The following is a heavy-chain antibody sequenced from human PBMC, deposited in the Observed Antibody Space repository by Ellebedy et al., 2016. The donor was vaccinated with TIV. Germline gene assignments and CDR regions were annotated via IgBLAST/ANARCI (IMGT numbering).Heavy chain of an antibody. CDR3: AKEKRYCSSANCPLGY. D-gene: IGHD2-2*01. V-gene: IGHV3-30*18. Sequence: GGSLRLXCAASGFTFKSYDMHWVRQVPGKGLEWVAVISSDGGRKNYADSVKGRFTISRDNSKNTLFLQMNSLRPEDAAVFYCAKEKRYCSSANCPLGYWGQGNLVTVSS. J-gene: IGHJ4*02. CDR1: GFTFKSYD. CDR2: ISSDGGRK.